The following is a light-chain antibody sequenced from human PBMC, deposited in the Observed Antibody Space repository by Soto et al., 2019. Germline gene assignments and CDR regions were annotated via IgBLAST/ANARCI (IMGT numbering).Light chain of an antibody. V-gene: IGKV1-39*01. CDR1: QSISSY. J-gene: IGKJ5*01. Sequence: DIQMTQSPSSLSASVGDRVTITCRASQSISSYLNWYQQKPGKAPKLLIYAASSLQSGFPSRFSGSGSGTDFTLTISSLQREDFETYYCQQSYSTPRVTFGQGTRLEIK. CDR3: QQSYSTPRVT. CDR2: AAS.